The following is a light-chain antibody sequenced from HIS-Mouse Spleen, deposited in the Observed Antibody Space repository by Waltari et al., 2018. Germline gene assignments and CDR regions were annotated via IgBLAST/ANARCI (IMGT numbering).Light chain of an antibody. CDR3: CSYAGSYTWV. V-gene: IGLV2-11*01. J-gene: IGLJ3*02. Sequence: QSALTQPRSVSGSPGQSVTISCTGTSSDVGGYNYVSWYQQPPGKAPKLMIYDVSRGPSAVTDRFAGSKSGNTASLPIAGLQAEDEADYYCCSYAGSYTWVFGGGTKLTVL. CDR1: SSDVGGYNY. CDR2: DVS.